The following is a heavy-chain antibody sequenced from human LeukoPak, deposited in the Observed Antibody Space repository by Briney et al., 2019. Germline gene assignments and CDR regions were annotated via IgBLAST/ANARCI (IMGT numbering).Heavy chain of an antibody. CDR2: IYYSGST. D-gene: IGHD4-23*01. CDR3: ARDQVNDYGGNFANSNWFDP. CDR1: GGSISSYY. V-gene: IGHV4-59*01. Sequence: SETLSLTCTVSGGSISSYYWSWIRQPPGKGLEWIGYIYYSGSTNYNPSLKSRVTISVDTSKNQFSLKLSSVTAADTAVYYCARDQVNDYGGNFANSNWFDPWGQGTLVTVSS. J-gene: IGHJ5*02.